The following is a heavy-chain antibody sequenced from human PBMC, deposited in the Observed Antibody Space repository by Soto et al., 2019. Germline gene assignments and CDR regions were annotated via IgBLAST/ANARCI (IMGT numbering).Heavy chain of an antibody. CDR1: GYSVTSYW. V-gene: IGHV5-51*01. CDR3: ARLAGTGNYYYYGMDV. Sequence: PGESLKISCKGSGYSVTSYWIGWVRQMPGKGLEWMGIIYPGDSDTRYSPSFQGQVTISADKSISTAYLQWSSLKASDTAMYYCARLAGTGNYYYYGMDVWGQGTTVTVSS. D-gene: IGHD6-19*01. CDR2: IYPGDSDT. J-gene: IGHJ6*02.